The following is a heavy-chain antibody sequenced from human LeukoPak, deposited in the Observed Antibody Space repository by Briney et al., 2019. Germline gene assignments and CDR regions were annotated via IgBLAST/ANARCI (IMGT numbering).Heavy chain of an antibody. J-gene: IGHJ4*02. CDR1: GDSISSSSYF. V-gene: IGHV4-39*01. CDR3: ARLPLYGGTLYYLDH. D-gene: IGHD4-23*01. Sequence: SETLSLTCTVSGDSISSSSYFWGWIRQPPGKGLEWIGSIYYSGSPYYNPSLKSRVTISVDTYKKQFSLTLSSVTAADTAVYYCARLPLYGGTLYYLDHWGQGTLVTVAS. CDR2: IYYSGSP.